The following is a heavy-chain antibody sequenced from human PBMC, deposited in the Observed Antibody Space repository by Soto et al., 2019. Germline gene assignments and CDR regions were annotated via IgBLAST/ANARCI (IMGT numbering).Heavy chain of an antibody. CDR3: GRGSSGSSGTLRVDY. V-gene: IGHV3-53*03. Sequence: WGSLRLSCVATGFSVISNYIICFRHSAGKGLEWASVIYSGGNTYYADSVEGRFSISRDSSKNTLFLQMNGLRAEDTAMYYCGRGSSGSSGTLRVDYWGQGTLVTVSS. CDR2: IYSGGNT. CDR1: GFSVISNY. D-gene: IGHD3-22*01. J-gene: IGHJ4*02.